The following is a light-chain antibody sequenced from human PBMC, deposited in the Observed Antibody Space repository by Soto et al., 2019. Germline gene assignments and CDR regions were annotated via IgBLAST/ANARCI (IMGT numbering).Light chain of an antibody. CDR3: QHSNSYSEP. CDR2: KAS. Sequence: DSQRTQSPSTLSGSVGDRVTITCLASQTISSWLAWYQQKPGKAPKLLIYKASTLKSGVPSRFSGSGSGTEFTLTISSLQPDDFATYYCQHSNSYSEPFGQGAKVDI. V-gene: IGKV1-5*03. J-gene: IGKJ1*01. CDR1: QTISSW.